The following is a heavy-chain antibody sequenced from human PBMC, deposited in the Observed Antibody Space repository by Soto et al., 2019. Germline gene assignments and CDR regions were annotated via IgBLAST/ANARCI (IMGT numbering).Heavy chain of an antibody. CDR2: ISWNSGSI. CDR1: GFTFDDYA. Sequence: GGSLRLSCAASGFTFDDYAMHWVRQAPGKGLEWVSGISWNSGSIGYADSVKGRFTISRDNAKNSLYLQMNSLRAEDTALYYCAKDSTLSGIAAAGTSFDYWGQGTLVTVSS. D-gene: IGHD6-13*01. V-gene: IGHV3-9*01. CDR3: AKDSTLSGIAAAGTSFDY. J-gene: IGHJ4*02.